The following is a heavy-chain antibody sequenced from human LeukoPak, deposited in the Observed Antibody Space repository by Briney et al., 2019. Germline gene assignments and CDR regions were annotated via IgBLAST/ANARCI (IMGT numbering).Heavy chain of an antibody. V-gene: IGHV1-8*01. J-gene: IGHJ4*02. CDR2: MNPNSGNT. CDR3: ARVWGNYYYDSSGYWGY. D-gene: IGHD3-22*01. Sequence: ASVKVSCKASGYTFTSYDINWVRQPTGQGLEWIGWMNPNSGNTGYAQKFQGRVTMTRNTSISTAYMELSSLRSEDTAVYYCARVWGNYYYDSSGYWGYWGQGTLATVSS. CDR1: GYTFTSYD.